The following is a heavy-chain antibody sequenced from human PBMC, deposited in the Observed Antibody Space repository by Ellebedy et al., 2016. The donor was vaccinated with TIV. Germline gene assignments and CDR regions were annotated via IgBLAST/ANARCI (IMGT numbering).Heavy chain of an antibody. V-gene: IGHV3-33*01. D-gene: IGHD3/OR15-3a*01. CDR1: GFTVTNYG. CDR2: IWADGTNK. J-gene: IGHJ4*02. Sequence: PGGSLRLSCAASGFTVTNYGIHWVRQAPGKGLEWVADIWADGTNKYYADSVKGRFTISRDNSKNTVNLQMDSLRAEDTAVYYCARDLNYGSLDFVGDSWGQGTLVIVSS. CDR3: ARDLNYGSLDFVGDS.